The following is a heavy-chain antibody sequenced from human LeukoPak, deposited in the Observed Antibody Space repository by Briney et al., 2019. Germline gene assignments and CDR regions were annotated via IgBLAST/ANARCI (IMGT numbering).Heavy chain of an antibody. D-gene: IGHD5-18*01. V-gene: IGHV1-18*01. CDR3: ARDGPPWDTAMVTPADY. Sequence: VASVKVSCKASGYTFTSYGISWVRQAPGQGLEWMGWISAYNGNTNYAQKLQGRVTMTTDTSTSTAYMELRSLRSDDTAVYYCARDGPPWDTAMVTPADYWGQGTLVTVSS. CDR1: GYTFTSYG. CDR2: ISAYNGNT. J-gene: IGHJ4*02.